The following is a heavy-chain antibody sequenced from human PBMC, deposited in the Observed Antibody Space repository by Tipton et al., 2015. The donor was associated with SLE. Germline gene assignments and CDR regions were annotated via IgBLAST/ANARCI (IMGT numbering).Heavy chain of an antibody. Sequence: TLSLTCTVSGGSISPHYWSWIRQPPGKGLERIGYIYFGGSTTYNPSLKSRVTILEDTSKNQFSLKLRSVTAADTAVYYCASADWDIRYFDLWGRGTLVSVSS. CDR2: IYFGGST. J-gene: IGHJ2*01. CDR3: ASADWDIRYFDL. CDR1: GGSISPHY. D-gene: IGHD1-26*01. V-gene: IGHV4-4*09.